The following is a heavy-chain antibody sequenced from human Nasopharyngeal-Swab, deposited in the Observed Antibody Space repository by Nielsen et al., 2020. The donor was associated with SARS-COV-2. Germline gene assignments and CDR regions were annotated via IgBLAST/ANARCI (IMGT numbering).Heavy chain of an antibody. CDR1: GFTLSSYA. V-gene: IGHV3-23*01. Sequence: GESLKISCAASGFTLSSYAMSWVRQAPGKGLEWVSSIRGNGVSTYYADSVKGRFTISSDKSKSTLELQMSSLRAGDTAVYYCAKMRDWGDFAFDIWGQGTMVIVSS. CDR3: AKMRDWGDFAFDI. CDR2: IRGNGVST. D-gene: IGHD7-27*01. J-gene: IGHJ3*02.